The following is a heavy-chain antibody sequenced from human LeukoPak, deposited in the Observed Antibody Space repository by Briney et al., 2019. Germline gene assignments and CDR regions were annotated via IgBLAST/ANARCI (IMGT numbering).Heavy chain of an antibody. J-gene: IGHJ6*02. CDR2: VNSDGSST. V-gene: IGHV3-74*01. Sequence: PGRSLRLSCAASGFTFDDYAMHWVRHAPGKGLVWVSRVNSDGSSTTYADSVKGRFTISRDNAKNTLYLQMNSLRAEDTAVYYCARGRYYGMDVWGQGTTVTVSS. CDR3: ARGRYYGMDV. CDR1: GFTFDDYA.